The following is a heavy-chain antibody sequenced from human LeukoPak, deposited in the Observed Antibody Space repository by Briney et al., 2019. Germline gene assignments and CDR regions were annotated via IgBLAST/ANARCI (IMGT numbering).Heavy chain of an antibody. D-gene: IGHD6-6*01. J-gene: IGHJ5*02. CDR3: ARGLGSSSVYHHNWFDP. CDR1: GYTFTGYY. Sequence: GASVKVSCKASGYTFTGYYMHWVRHAPGQGLEWMGWINPNSGGTNYAQKFQGRVTMTRDTSISTAYMELSRLRSDDTAVYYCARGLGSSSVYHHNWFDPWGQGTLVTVSS. CDR2: INPNSGGT. V-gene: IGHV1-2*02.